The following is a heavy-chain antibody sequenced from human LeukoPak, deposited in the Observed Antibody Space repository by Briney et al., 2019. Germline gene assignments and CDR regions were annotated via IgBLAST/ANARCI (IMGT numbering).Heavy chain of an antibody. D-gene: IGHD2-15*01. Sequence: ASVKVSCKASGYTFSGYDINWVRQATGQGLEWMGWMNPTSGNAGYARKFQGRVTMTRNSSISTAYMELSSLRSEDTAVYYCARGPPPHCSGGSCYSWGFVGYWGQGTLVAVSS. V-gene: IGHV1-8*01. CDR1: GYTFSGYD. CDR3: ARGPPPHCSGGSCYSWGFVGY. CDR2: MNPTSGNA. J-gene: IGHJ4*02.